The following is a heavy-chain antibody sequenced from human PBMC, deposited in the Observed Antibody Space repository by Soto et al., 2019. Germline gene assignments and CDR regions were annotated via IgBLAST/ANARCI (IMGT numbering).Heavy chain of an antibody. CDR2: ISYDGSNK. Sequence: QVHLVESGGGVVQPGRSLRLSCAASGFTFSSYAMHWVRQAPGKGLEWVAVISYDGSNKYYADSVKGRFTISRDNSKNTLYLQMNSLRAEDTAVYYCAKDREGGMDVWGQGTTVTVSS. V-gene: IGHV3-30*04. J-gene: IGHJ6*02. CDR3: AKDREGGMDV. CDR1: GFTFSSYA. D-gene: IGHD3-10*01.